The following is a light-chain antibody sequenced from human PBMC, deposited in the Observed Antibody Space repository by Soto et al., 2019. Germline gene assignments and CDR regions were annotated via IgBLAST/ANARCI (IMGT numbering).Light chain of an antibody. CDR2: RAS. Sequence: EIVLTKYPGTLSLSPGESDTLSCRASQSGSSSYFAWYKQKPGQAPRLLIYRASSRATGIPDRFSGSGSGTDFTLNIRSLEPEEFAVYYCQQYGSSPLVTFGQGTRLQIK. J-gene: IGKJ5*01. CDR3: QQYGSSPLVT. CDR1: QSGSSSY. V-gene: IGKV3-20*01.